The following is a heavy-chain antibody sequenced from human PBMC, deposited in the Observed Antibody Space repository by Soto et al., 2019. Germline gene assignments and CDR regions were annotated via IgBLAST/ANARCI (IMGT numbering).Heavy chain of an antibody. CDR2: ISAYNGNT. Sequence: ASVKVSCKASGYTFTSYGISWVRQAPGQGLEWMGWISAYNGNTNYAQKLQGRVAMTTDKSTSTAYMELRSLRSDDTAVYYCARGGVGYCSSTSCYVGEDYYYYYMDVWGKGTTVTVSS. CDR1: GYTFTSYG. CDR3: ARGGVGYCSSTSCYVGEDYYYYYMDV. V-gene: IGHV1-18*01. J-gene: IGHJ6*03. D-gene: IGHD2-2*01.